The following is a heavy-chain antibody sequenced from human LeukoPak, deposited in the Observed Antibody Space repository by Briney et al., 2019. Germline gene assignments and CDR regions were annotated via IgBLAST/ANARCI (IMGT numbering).Heavy chain of an antibody. CDR2: INTNTGNP. V-gene: IGHV7-4-1*02. CDR3: ARETVPAIAAPRGLNY. CDR1: GYTFTSYA. D-gene: IGHD6-13*01. J-gene: IGHJ4*02. Sequence: ASVKVSCKASGYTFTSYAMNWVRQAPGQGLEWMGWINTNTGNPTYAQGFTGRFVFSLDTSVSTAYLQISNLKAEDTAVYYCARETVPAIAAPRGLNYWGQGTLVTVSS.